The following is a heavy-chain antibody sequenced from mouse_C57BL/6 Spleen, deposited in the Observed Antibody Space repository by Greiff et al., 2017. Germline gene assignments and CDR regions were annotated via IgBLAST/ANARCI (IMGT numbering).Heavy chain of an antibody. D-gene: IGHD1-1*01. V-gene: IGHV1-53*01. CDR2: ISPSNGGT. J-gene: IGHJ2*01. CDR3: SRGRVVAKGFDY. Sequence: QVPLQQPGTALVKPGASVKLSCQASGYTFTRYWMHWVKQRTGQGLEWIGNISPSNGGTNYNEQFKSTATLTVDKSSSTAYRQLSNLTTEDSAVYYCSRGRVVAKGFDYWGQGTTLTVAS. CDR1: GYTFTRYW.